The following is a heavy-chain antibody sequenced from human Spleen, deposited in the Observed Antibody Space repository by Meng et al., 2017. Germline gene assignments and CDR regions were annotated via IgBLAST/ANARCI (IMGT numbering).Heavy chain of an antibody. J-gene: IGHJ5*02. Sequence: QVQLQQWGAGLLKPSETLSLTCTVSGGSISSSRYYWVWIRQPPGKGLEWIGQIYYHGNSYYNPSLKSRVTMSVDTSRSQFSLKLKSVTAADTAVYYCARASYNYDSWFDPWGQGTLVVASS. CDR2: IYYHGNS. D-gene: IGHD3-22*01. CDR1: GGSISSSRYY. CDR3: ARASYNYDSWFDP. V-gene: IGHV4-39*01.